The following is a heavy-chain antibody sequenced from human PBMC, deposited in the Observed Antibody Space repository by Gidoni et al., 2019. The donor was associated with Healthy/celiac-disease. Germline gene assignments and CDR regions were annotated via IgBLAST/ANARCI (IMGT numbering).Heavy chain of an antibody. Sequence: EGQLLESGGGLVQPGGCLRRCWAASGFTFSSYAMSWVRQAPGKGLEWVSAISGSGGSTYYADSVKGRFTISRDNSKHTLYLQMNSLRAEDTAVYYCAKDTLLGCMDVWGQGTTVTVSS. D-gene: IGHD3-16*01. V-gene: IGHV3-23*01. CDR1: GFTFSSYA. J-gene: IGHJ6*02. CDR2: ISGSGGST. CDR3: AKDTLLGCMDV.